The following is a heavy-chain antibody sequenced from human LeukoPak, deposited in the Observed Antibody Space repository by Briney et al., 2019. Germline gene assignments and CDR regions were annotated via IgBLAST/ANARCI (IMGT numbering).Heavy chain of an antibody. CDR3: ARSGGGYCSSTSCYSSEYYYYYYGMDV. J-gene: IGHJ6*02. CDR2: ICGEDNNR. Sequence: GGSLRLSCAASGFAFTTYRMHWVRHAPGKGLVWVSRICGEDNNRTYADSVKGRFTISRDNAKNSLYLQMNSLRAEDTAVYYCARSGGGYCSSTSCYSSEYYYYYYGMDVWGQGTTVTVSS. V-gene: IGHV3-74*01. D-gene: IGHD2-2*02. CDR1: GFAFTTYR.